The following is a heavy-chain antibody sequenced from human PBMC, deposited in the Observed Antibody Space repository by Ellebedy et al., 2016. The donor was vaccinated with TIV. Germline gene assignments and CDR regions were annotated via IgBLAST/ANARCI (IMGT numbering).Heavy chain of an antibody. D-gene: IGHD6-13*01. CDR1: GYTFTSYY. V-gene: IGHV1-46*01. J-gene: IGHJ6*02. CDR3: AREEMRGKASTTNYGMDV. CDR2: INPSGGST. Sequence: ASVKVSCXASGYTFTSYYTHWVRQAPGQGLEWMGIINPSGGSTSYAQKFQGRVTMTRDKSTSTVYMELSSLRSEDTAVYYCAREEMRGKASTTNYGMDVWGQGTTVTVSS.